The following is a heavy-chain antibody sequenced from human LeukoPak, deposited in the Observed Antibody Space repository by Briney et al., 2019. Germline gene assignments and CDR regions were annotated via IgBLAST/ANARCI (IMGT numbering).Heavy chain of an antibody. CDR2: IGIAGDT. Sequence: PGGSLRLSCAASGFTFSRYDMHWVRQATGKGLEWVSGIGIAGDTAYSGSVKGRFTISRENANNFLYLQMNSLRGGDTAVYYCARVYCGGDCYSGWYFDLWGRGTLVTVSS. CDR1: GFTFSRYD. J-gene: IGHJ2*01. D-gene: IGHD2-21*02. CDR3: ARVYCGGDCYSGWYFDL. V-gene: IGHV3-13*04.